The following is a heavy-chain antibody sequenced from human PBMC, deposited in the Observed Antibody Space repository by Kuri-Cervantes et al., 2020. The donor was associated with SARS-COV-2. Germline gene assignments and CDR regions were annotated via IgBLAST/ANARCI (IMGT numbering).Heavy chain of an antibody. Sequence: GGSLRLSCKGSGYSFTSYWIGWVRQMPGKGLEWMGIIYPGDSDTRYSPSFQGQVTISADKSISTAYLQWSSLKASDTAMYYCARLGGDILTGYWKYYYGMDVWGQGTTVTVSS. CDR1: GYSFTSYW. D-gene: IGHD3-9*01. CDR2: IYPGDSDT. J-gene: IGHJ6*02. CDR3: ARLGGDILTGYWKYYYGMDV. V-gene: IGHV5-51*01.